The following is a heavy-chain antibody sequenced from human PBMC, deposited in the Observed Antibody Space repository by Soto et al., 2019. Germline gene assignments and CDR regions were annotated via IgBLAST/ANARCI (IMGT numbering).Heavy chain of an antibody. CDR1: GYTFTSYD. V-gene: IGHV1-8*01. J-gene: IGHJ4*02. CDR3: ARAGYYYDSSAYYRPFDH. D-gene: IGHD3-22*01. Sequence: QVQLVQSGAEVKKPGASVKVSCKASGYTFTSYDINWVRQATGQGLEWMGWMNPNSGNTGYAQKVQGRVTMTWSTSISTAYMELSSLRSEDTAVYYCARAGYYYDSSAYYRPFDHWGQGTLFTVSS. CDR2: MNPNSGNT.